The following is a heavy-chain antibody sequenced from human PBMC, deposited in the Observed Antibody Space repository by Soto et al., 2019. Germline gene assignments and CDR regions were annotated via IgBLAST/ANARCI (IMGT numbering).Heavy chain of an antibody. V-gene: IGHV4-39*01. D-gene: IGHD1-20*01. Sequence: SETLSLTCTVSGASISVHSYYWTWVRQPPGKGLEWIGSSDYSGTTYFNPSLKSRATIFFDPSQNQSSLKLTSLTAADTAISYCTRRYNWNDNHFRPWGPGALVTVSS. CDR2: SDYSGTT. CDR1: GASISVHSYY. J-gene: IGHJ5*02. CDR3: TRRYNWNDNHFRP.